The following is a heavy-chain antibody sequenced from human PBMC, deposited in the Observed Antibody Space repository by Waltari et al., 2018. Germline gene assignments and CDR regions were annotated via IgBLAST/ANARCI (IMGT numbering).Heavy chain of an antibody. CDR1: GFTFSDYA. CDR3: ARERRGYYAEY. CDR2: ITYDGSNK. V-gene: IGHV3-30*02. Sequence: QVQLAESGGGVVQPGGSLRLSCAASGFTFSDYAMPWVRQAPGQGLEWVTLITYDGSNKYYADSGKGRFTISRDDSKNTLHLQRNSLRDEDTAIYYCARERRGYYAEYWGQGTLVTVSS. J-gene: IGHJ4*02.